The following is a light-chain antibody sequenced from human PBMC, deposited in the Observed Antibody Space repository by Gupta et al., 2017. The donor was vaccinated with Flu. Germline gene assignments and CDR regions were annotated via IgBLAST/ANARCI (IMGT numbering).Light chain of an antibody. CDR2: EVS. V-gene: IGLV2-14*01. J-gene: IGLJ1*01. Sequence: QSALTQPASVSGSPGQSINISCTGATSDIGGYNYVSWYQQHPGKAPKLMISEVSNRPSGVSTRFSGSKSGNTASLTISGLQAEDEADYYCNSYSASSTPYIFGTGTKVTVL. CDR1: TSDIGGYNY. CDR3: NSYSASSTPYI.